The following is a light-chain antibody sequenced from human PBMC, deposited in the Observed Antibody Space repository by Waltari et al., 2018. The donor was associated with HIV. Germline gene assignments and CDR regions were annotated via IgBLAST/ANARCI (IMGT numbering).Light chain of an antibody. CDR2: DVD. J-gene: IGLJ3*02. Sequence: SAVTQPASVSGLPGQSITISCTGDDRDFGLYNFVSWYHQHPGKLPRLIVYDVDSRASGISTRFSGSKSGHTASLSISGLRAEDEADYYCAFFIDDNTLLFGGGTKVTVL. CDR1: DRDFGLYNF. V-gene: IGLV2-14*03. CDR3: AFFIDDNTLL.